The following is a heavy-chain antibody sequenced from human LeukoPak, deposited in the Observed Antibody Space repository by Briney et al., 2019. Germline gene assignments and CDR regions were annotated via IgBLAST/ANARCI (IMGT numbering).Heavy chain of an antibody. CDR3: AKDYYDSSGYPGDFGY. J-gene: IGHJ4*02. Sequence: GGSLRLSCAASGFTFSSYAMSWVRQAPGKGLEWVSAISGSGGSTYYADSVKGRFTISRDNSKNTLYLQMNSLRAEDTAVYYCAKDYYDSSGYPGDFGYWGQGTLVTVSS. V-gene: IGHV3-23*01. CDR2: ISGSGGST. D-gene: IGHD3-22*01. CDR1: GFTFSSYA.